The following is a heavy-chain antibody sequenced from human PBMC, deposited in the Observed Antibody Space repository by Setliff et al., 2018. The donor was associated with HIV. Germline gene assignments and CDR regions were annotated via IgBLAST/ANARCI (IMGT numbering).Heavy chain of an antibody. CDR2: LYTSGST. J-gene: IGHJ5*02. CDR1: GGSINNGTYF. CDR3: ARDTNPLDPNFGSGYSRGWFDP. D-gene: IGHD3-3*01. V-gene: IGHV4-61*02. Sequence: PSETLSLTCTVSGGSINNGTYFWTWIRQPAGKALEWLGRLYTSGSTNYNPSLKSRVTISVDTSKNHFSLKLNSVTAADTAVYYCARDTNPLDPNFGSGYSRGWFDPWGQGTLVTVSS.